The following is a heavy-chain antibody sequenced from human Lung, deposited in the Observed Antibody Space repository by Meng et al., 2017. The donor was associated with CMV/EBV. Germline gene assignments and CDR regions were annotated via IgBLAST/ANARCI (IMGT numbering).Heavy chain of an antibody. Sequence: GGSXRLXXAASGFIFRDGWMSWVRQAPGKGLEWVANIKQDGSEKYYVDSVKGRFTISRDNAKNSLYLQMNSLRAEDTAVYYCARDQRPEYYDFWSGYLGKGGYYGMDVWGQGTXVTVSS. D-gene: IGHD3-3*01. J-gene: IGHJ6*02. V-gene: IGHV3-7*01. CDR3: ARDQRPEYYDFWSGYLGKGGYYGMDV. CDR1: GFIFRDGW. CDR2: IKQDGSEK.